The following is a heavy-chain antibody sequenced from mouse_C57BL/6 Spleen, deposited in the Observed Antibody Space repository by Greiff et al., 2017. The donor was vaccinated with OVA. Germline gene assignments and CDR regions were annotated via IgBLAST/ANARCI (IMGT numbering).Heavy chain of an antibody. Sequence: QVQLKESGAELVRPGASVTLSCKASGYTFTDYEMHWVKQTPVHGLEWIGAIDPETGGTAYNQKFKGKAILTADKSSSTAYMELRSLTSEDSAVYYCTRGAPSMYFDYWGQGTTLTVSS. V-gene: IGHV1-15*01. CDR1: GYTFTDYE. CDR2: IDPETGGT. CDR3: TRGAPSMYFDY. J-gene: IGHJ2*01. D-gene: IGHD2-3*01.